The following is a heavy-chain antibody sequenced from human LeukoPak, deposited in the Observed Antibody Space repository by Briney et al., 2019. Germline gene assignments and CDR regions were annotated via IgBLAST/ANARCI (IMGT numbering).Heavy chain of an antibody. CDR1: GYTFTSYA. CDR2: INTNTGNP. D-gene: IGHD2-15*01. CDR3: AREAIVVVAADNWFDP. Sequence: ASVKVSCKASGYTFTSYAMNWVRQAPGQGLEWMGWINTNTGNPTYAQGSTGRFVFSLDTSVSTAYLQISSLKAEDTAVYYCAREAIVVVAADNWFDPWGQGTLVTVSS. J-gene: IGHJ5*02. V-gene: IGHV7-4-1*02.